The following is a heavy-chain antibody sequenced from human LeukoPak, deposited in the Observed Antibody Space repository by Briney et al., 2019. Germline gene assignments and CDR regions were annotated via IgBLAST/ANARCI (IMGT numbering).Heavy chain of an antibody. J-gene: IGHJ4*02. CDR3: ARGGIRGVKADY. Sequence: TSQTLSLTCTVSGGSISSGSYYWSWIRQPAGKGLEWIGRIYTSGSTNYNPSLKSRVTISVDTSKNQFSLKVNSVTAADTAVYYCARGGIRGVKADYWGQGTLLTVSS. V-gene: IGHV4-61*02. D-gene: IGHD3-10*01. CDR1: GGSISSGSYY. CDR2: IYTSGST.